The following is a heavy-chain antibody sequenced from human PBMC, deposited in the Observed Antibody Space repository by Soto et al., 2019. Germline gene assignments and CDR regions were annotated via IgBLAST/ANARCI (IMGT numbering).Heavy chain of an antibody. Sequence: PSQTLSLTCAISGDSVSSNSGGWNWVRQTPSRGLEWLGRTYYKSKWFNNYAVSVKSRITINPDTSQNQFSLQLDSVTPEDTAVYYCARGSWDDVSGHYYMDVWGKGTKVTVSS. J-gene: IGHJ6*03. CDR3: ARGSWDDVSGHYYMDV. CDR1: GDSVSSNSGG. CDR2: TYYKSKWFN. D-gene: IGHD5-12*01. V-gene: IGHV6-1*01.